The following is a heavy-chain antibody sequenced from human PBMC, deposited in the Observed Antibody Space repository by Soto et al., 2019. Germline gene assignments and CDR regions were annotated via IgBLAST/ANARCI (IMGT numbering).Heavy chain of an antibody. CDR3: ARDQGGYHDRFDP. D-gene: IGHD5-12*01. CDR1: GFTFSSYS. V-gene: IGHV3-21*01. Sequence: PGGSLRLSCAASGFTFSSYSMNWVRQAPGKGLEWVSSISSSSSYIYYADSVKGRFTISRDNAKNSLYLQMNSLRAEDTAVYYCARDQGGYHDRFDPWGQGTLVTVSS. J-gene: IGHJ5*02. CDR2: ISSSSSYI.